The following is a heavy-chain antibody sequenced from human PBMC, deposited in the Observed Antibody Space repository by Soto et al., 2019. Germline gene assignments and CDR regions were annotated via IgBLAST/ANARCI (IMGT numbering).Heavy chain of an antibody. CDR3: ARLPDGYYYYGMDV. CDR1: GYTFTSYD. V-gene: IGHV1-8*01. CDR2: MNPNNGNT. Sequence: QVQLVQSGAEVKKPGASVKVSCKASGYTFTSYDINWVRQATGQGLEWMGWMNPNNGNTGYAQKFKRTVTMTRNTSISTAYMELSSLRSEATAFYYCARLPDGYYYYGMDVWGQGTTVTVSS. J-gene: IGHJ6*02.